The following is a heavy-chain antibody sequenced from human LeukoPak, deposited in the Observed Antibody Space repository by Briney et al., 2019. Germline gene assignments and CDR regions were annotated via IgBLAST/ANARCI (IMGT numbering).Heavy chain of an antibody. D-gene: IGHD3-10*01. CDR1: GGSFSGYS. Sequence: AETLSLTCAVYGGSFSGYSWSWIRQPPGKGLEWIWEINHSGSTNYNPSPKSRVTISVDPSKNKFTLKLSSVTAADTAVYYCARGHYYGSGSCVDVWGKGTTVTVS. V-gene: IGHV4-34*01. CDR3: ARGHYYGSGSCVDV. CDR2: INHSGST. J-gene: IGHJ6*03.